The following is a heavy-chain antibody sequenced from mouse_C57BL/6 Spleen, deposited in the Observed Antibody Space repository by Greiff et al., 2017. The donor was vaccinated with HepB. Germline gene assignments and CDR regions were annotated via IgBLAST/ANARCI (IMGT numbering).Heavy chain of an antibody. CDR3: SRGRPYGSSYWYFDV. V-gene: IGHV1-52*01. CDR2: IDPSDSET. J-gene: IGHJ1*03. D-gene: IGHD1-1*01. Sequence: QVQLQQPGAELVRPGSSVKLSCKASGYTFTSYWMHWVKQRPIQGLEWIGNIDPSDSETHYNQKFKDKATLTVDKSSSTAYMQLSSLTSEDSAVYYCSRGRPYGSSYWYFDVWGTGTTVTVSS. CDR1: GYTFTSYW.